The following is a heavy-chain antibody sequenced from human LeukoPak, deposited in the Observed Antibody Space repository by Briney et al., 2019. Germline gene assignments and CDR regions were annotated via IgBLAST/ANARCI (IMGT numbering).Heavy chain of an antibody. CDR2: ISYDGSNK. CDR1: GFTFSGYA. CDR3: ARDRRGYCSSTSCFTDAFDI. V-gene: IGHV3-30*04. Sequence: PGRSLRLSCAASGFTFSGYAMHWVRQAPGKGLEWVAVISYDGSNKYYADSVKGRFTISRDNSKNTLYLQMNSLRAEDTAVYYCARDRRGYCSSTSCFTDAFDIWGQGTMVTVSS. J-gene: IGHJ3*02. D-gene: IGHD2-2*02.